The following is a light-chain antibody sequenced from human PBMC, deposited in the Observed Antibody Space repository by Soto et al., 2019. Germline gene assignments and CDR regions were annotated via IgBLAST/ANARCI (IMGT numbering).Light chain of an antibody. CDR1: QSVSSN. Sequence: EIVMTQSPATLSVSPGERATLSCRASQSVSSNLAWYQQKPGQAPRLLIYGPSTRATGIPARFSGSRSGTECTLTISSLQSEDFAVYYCQQYNNWPRTFGQGTQVEIK. V-gene: IGKV3-15*01. CDR3: QQYNNWPRT. J-gene: IGKJ1*01. CDR2: GPS.